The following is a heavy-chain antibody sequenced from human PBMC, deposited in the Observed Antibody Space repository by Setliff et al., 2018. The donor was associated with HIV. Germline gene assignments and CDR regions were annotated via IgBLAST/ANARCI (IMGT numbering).Heavy chain of an antibody. CDR2: IYYSGNT. CDR1: RDSIKNYY. CDR3: ARERPPMEGWGDYFDY. V-gene: IGHV4-59*01. Sequence: PSETLSLTCTVSRDSIKNYYWNWIRQPPGKGLEWIGKIYYSGNTFYNSSLKSRVSISVDTSKNQFSLRLRSVTAADTAIYYCARERPPMEGWGDYFDYWGQGTLVTVSS. D-gene: IGHD3-3*01. J-gene: IGHJ4*02.